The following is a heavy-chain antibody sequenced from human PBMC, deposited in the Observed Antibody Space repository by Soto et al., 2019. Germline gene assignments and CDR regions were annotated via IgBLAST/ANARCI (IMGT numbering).Heavy chain of an antibody. Sequence: QVQLQEAGQGLVKPSQTLSLTCTVSGGSISSGGYYWSWIRQHPGKGLEWIGYILYSGSTYYTPALKSRVTISVAPSKNQFSLKLSSVTAAATAVYYCARSIDPWGQGTLVTVSS. CDR1: GGSISSGGYY. J-gene: IGHJ5*02. V-gene: IGHV4-31*03. CDR3: ARSIDP. CDR2: ILYSGST.